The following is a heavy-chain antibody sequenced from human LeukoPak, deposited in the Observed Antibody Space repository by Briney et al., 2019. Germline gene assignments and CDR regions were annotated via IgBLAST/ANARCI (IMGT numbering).Heavy chain of an antibody. CDR2: ISSSGSTI. Sequence: GGSLRLSCAASGFTFSSYEMNWVRQAPGKGLEWVSYISSSGSTIYYADSVKGRFTISRDNAKNSLYLQMNSLRAEDTAVYYCARVHDYVDYWGQGTLVTVSS. J-gene: IGHJ4*02. CDR1: GFTFSSYE. CDR3: ARVHDYVDY. V-gene: IGHV3-48*03.